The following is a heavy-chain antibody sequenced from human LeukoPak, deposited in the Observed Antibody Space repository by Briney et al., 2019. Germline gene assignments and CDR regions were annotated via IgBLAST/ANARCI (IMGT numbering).Heavy chain of an antibody. CDR2: ISGSGDIT. CDR1: GFTFSSYA. Sequence: PGGSLRLSCAASGFTFSSYAMSWVRQAPGKGLEWVSAISGSGDITYYADSVKGRFAISRDNSRNTVYFQLNSLRADDTAVYYCAKDIDWGRFDVWGRGTLVTVSS. CDR3: AKDIDWGRFDV. J-gene: IGHJ2*01. V-gene: IGHV3-23*01. D-gene: IGHD7-27*01.